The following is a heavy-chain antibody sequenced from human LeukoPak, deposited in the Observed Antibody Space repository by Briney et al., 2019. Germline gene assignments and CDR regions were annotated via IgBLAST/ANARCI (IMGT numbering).Heavy chain of an antibody. Sequence: ASVEVSCKTSGYTFPSYDINWVRQATGQGLEWMGWMNPNSGNTGYAQKFQGRVTITRNTSISTAYMELSSLRSEDTAVYFCARGPKWSGSYYYFDFWGQGTLVTVSS. D-gene: IGHD1-26*01. CDR3: ARGPKWSGSYYYFDF. CDR1: GYTFPSYD. V-gene: IGHV1-8*01. CDR2: MNPNSGNT. J-gene: IGHJ4*02.